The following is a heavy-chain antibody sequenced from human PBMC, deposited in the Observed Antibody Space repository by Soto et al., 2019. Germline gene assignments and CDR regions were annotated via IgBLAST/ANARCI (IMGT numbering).Heavy chain of an antibody. CDR1: GGSISSSNW. Sequence: QVQLQESGPGLVKPSGTLSLTCAVSGGSISSSNWWSWVRQPPGKGLEWIGEIYHSGSTNYNPSLKSRVTISXXKXKXXFSLKLSSVTAADTAVYYCARGQGKMWGQNNWFDPWGQGTLVTVSS. D-gene: IGHD3-16*01. V-gene: IGHV4-4*02. J-gene: IGHJ5*02. CDR3: ARGQGKMWGQNNWFDP. CDR2: IYHSGST.